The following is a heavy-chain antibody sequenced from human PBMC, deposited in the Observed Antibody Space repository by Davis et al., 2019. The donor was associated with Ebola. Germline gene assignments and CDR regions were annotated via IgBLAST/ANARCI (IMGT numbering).Heavy chain of an antibody. CDR1: AYTFTNYY. D-gene: IGHD5-12*01. CDR2: INPNDGRT. Sequence: ASAKVSCNASAYTFTNYYMHWVRQAPGQGLAWMGMINPNDGRTIYAQKFQGRVTVTRDTSTTTVYMDLSSLRSEDTALYYCTTPGGQDSGYDVFDIWGQGTMVTVSS. CDR3: TTPGGQDSGYDVFDI. J-gene: IGHJ3*02. V-gene: IGHV1-46*03.